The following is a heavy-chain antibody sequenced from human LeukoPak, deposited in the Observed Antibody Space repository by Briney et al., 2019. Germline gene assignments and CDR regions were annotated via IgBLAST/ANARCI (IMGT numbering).Heavy chain of an antibody. J-gene: IGHJ6*03. D-gene: IGHD2-2*01. CDR3: SRQYCSSTSCYYYYYHMDV. V-gene: IGHV4-39*01. CDR1: GDSISSSSYY. Sequence: SETLSLTCTVSGDSISSSSYYWGWIRQPPGKGLEWIGSVFHSGSTYYNPSLKSRVTISVDTSKNQFSLKLSSVTAADTAVYYCSRQYCSSTSCYYYYYHMDVWGKGTTVTVSS. CDR2: VFHSGST.